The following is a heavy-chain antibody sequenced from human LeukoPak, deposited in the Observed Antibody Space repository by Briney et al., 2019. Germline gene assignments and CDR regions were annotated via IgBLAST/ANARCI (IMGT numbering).Heavy chain of an antibody. CDR2: IYSGGST. CDR1: GFTVSSNY. D-gene: IGHD1-26*01. Sequence: GGSLRLSCAASGFTVSSNYMSWVRQAPGKGLEWVSVIYSGGSTYYADSVKGRFTISRDNSKNTLYLQMNSLRAEDTAVYYCARYSGSLLDAFDIWGQGTMVTVSS. J-gene: IGHJ3*02. CDR3: ARYSGSLLDAFDI. V-gene: IGHV3-53*01.